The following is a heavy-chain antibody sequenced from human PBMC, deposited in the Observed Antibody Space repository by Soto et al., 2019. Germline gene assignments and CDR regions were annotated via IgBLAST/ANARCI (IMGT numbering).Heavy chain of an antibody. CDR2: ISYSSSTI. CDR3: ARERVNWFDP. CDR1: GFTFSSHA. Sequence: PGGSLRLSCAASGFTFSSHAMNWVRQAPGKGLEWVSYISYSSSTIFYADSVKGRFTISRDNAKNSLYLQMNSLRAADTAGYYCARERVNWFDPWGQGTLVTVSS. J-gene: IGHJ5*02. V-gene: IGHV3-48*01.